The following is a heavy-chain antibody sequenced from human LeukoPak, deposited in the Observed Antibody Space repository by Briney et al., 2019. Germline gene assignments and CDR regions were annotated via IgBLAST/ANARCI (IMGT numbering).Heavy chain of an antibody. CDR1: GGSFSSYV. Sequence: SVKVSCKASGGSFSSYVLSWVRQAPGQGLEWMGGIIPIFDTTNYAQKFQGRVTITADKSTSTAYMELSSLRSEDTAVYYCARDPSGRVFNWFDPWGQGTLVTVSS. D-gene: IGHD3-3*01. CDR3: ARDPSGRVFNWFDP. J-gene: IGHJ5*02. CDR2: IIPIFDTT. V-gene: IGHV1-69*06.